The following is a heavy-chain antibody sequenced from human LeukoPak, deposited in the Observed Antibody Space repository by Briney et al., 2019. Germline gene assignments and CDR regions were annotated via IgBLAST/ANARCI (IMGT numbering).Heavy chain of an antibody. Sequence: GASVKVSCKASGYTFTGYYMHWVRQAPGQGLEWMGWINPNSGGTNYAQKFQGRVTMTRDTSISTAYMELSRPRSDDTAVYYCATLEATLGNDAFDIWGQGTIVTVSS. CDR2: INPNSGGT. CDR3: ATLEATLGNDAFDI. CDR1: GYTFTGYY. D-gene: IGHD1-26*01. V-gene: IGHV1-2*02. J-gene: IGHJ3*02.